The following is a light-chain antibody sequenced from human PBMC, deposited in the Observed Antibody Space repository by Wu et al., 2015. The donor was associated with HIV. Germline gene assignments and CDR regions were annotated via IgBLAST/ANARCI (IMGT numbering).Light chain of an antibody. V-gene: IGKV1-39*01. Sequence: LNWYLARDQGRAPKLLIYAASSLQSGVPIQGSVAVDSGTDFTLIISSLQTEDFATYYCQQSYNFPLTFGPGTTVDVK. J-gene: IGKJ3*01. CDR3: QQSYNFPLT. CDR2: AAS.